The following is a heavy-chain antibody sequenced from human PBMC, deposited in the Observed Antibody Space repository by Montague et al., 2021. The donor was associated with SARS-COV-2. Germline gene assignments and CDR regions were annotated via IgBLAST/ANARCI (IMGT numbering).Heavy chain of an antibody. Sequence: SETLSLTCTVSGGSISSYYWSWIRQPPGKGLEWIGYIYYSGSTNYNPSLKSRVTISVDTSKNQFSLKLSSVTAADTAVYYCARATRIAGLRFVEWLHQRFDPWGQGTMVTVSS. CDR2: IYYSGST. J-gene: IGHJ5*01. D-gene: IGHD3-3*01. V-gene: IGHV4-59*01. CDR1: GGSISSYY. CDR3: ARATRIAGLRFVEWLHQRFDP.